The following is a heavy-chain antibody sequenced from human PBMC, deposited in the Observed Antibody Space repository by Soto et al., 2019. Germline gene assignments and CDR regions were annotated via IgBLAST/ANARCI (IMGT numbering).Heavy chain of an antibody. CDR3: ARVRKTYGDYDY. CDR2: ISASGSTI. J-gene: IGHJ4*02. D-gene: IGHD4-17*01. Sequence: EVQLVESGGGLVQPGGSLRLSCAGSGFSFINHHMHWVRQAPGKGLEYVSGISASGSTIYYADSVKGRFTISRDNSKNTLFLQMGDLRNKDMAVYYCARVRKTYGDYDYWGQGTLVTVSS. V-gene: IGHV3-64*07. CDR1: GFSFINHH.